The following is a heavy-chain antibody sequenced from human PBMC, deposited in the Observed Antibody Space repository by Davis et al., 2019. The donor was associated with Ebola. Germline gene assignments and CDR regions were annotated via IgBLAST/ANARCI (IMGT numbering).Heavy chain of an antibody. Sequence: SVKVSCKASGFTFPKSAVQWVRQARGQRLEWIGWIVIGSGHTTYAQKFQDRVTITRDMSTNTVYMELSGLRSEDTAVYYCAAWVLGYCTDSSCYTSYNWFDPWGQGTAVTVSS. CDR1: GFTFPKSA. D-gene: IGHD6-25*01. CDR3: AAWVLGYCTDSSCYTSYNWFDP. J-gene: IGHJ5*02. V-gene: IGHV1-58*01. CDR2: IVIGSGHT.